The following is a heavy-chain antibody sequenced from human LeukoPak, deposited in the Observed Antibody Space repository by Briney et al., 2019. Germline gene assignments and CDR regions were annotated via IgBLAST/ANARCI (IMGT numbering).Heavy chain of an antibody. J-gene: IGHJ5*02. V-gene: IGHV3-49*04. CDR1: GFTFSSYA. CDR3: TRVREYSSGWYSPRRLFLDP. D-gene: IGHD6-19*01. Sequence: GGSLRLSCAASGFTFSSYAMHWVRQAPGKGLEWVGFIRSKAYGGTTEYAASVKGRFTISRDDSKSIAYLQMNSLKTEDTAVYYCTRVREYSSGWYSPRRLFLDPWGQGTLVTVSS. CDR2: IRSKAYGGTT.